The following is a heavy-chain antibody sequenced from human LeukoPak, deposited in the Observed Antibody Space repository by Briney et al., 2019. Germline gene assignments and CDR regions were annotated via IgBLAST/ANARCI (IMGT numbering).Heavy chain of an antibody. Sequence: GGPLRLSCAASGFTVSTNFMSWVRQAPGKGLEWVSVIYSGGSTYYPASVKGRFTSSRDNSKNTLYLQMNSLRAEDTAVYYCAPLRRGGDFDPWGQGTLVTVSS. CDR1: GFTVSTNF. CDR2: IYSGGST. V-gene: IGHV3-66*01. CDR3: APLRRGGDFDP. J-gene: IGHJ5*02. D-gene: IGHD2-21*02.